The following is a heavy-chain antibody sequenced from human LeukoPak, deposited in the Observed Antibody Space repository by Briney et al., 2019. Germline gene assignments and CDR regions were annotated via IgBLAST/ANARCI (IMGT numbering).Heavy chain of an antibody. V-gene: IGHV4-61*05. CDR1: GGSISSSSYY. CDR2: IYYSGST. D-gene: IGHD5-24*01. J-gene: IGHJ6*03. Sequence: SETLSLTCTVSGGSISSSSYYWGWIRQPPGKGLEWIGYIYYSGSTNYNPSLKSRVTISVDTSKNQFSLKLSSVTAADTAVYYCARSRGDGYNLGVYYYYYYMDVWGKGTTVTVSS. CDR3: ARSRGDGYNLGVYYYYYYMDV.